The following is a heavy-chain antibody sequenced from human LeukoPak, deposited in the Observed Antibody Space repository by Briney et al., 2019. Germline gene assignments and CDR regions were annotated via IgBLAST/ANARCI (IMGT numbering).Heavy chain of an antibody. V-gene: IGHV3-7*01. CDR3: ARDEPSPLRGDFFDY. J-gene: IGHJ4*02. CDR1: GFTFRSYA. D-gene: IGHD2-21*02. CDR2: IKQDGSEK. Sequence: GGSLRLSCAASGFTFRSYAMSWVRQAPGKGLEWVANIKQDGSEKYYVDSVKGRFTISRDNAKNSLYLQMNSLRAEDTAVYYCARDEPSPLRGDFFDYWGQGTLVTVSS.